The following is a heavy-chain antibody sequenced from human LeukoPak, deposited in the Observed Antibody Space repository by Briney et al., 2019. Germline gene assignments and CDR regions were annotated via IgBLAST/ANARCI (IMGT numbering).Heavy chain of an antibody. CDR1: GYTFTSYD. Sequence: ASVKVSCKASGYTFTSYDINWVRQATGQGLEWMGWMNPNSGNTGYAQKFQGRVTMTRNTPISTAYMELSSLRSEGTAVYYCAKGYCSSTSCPWVYYYYGMDVWGQGTTVTVSS. CDR2: MNPNSGNT. J-gene: IGHJ6*02. CDR3: AKGYCSSTSCPWVYYYYGMDV. D-gene: IGHD2-2*01. V-gene: IGHV1-8*01.